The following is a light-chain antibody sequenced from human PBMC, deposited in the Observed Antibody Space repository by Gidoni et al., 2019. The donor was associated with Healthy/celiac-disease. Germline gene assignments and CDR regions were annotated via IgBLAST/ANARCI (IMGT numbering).Light chain of an antibody. CDR2: GAS. CDR1: QSVSSSY. J-gene: IGKJ3*01. V-gene: IGKV3-20*01. Sequence: DIVLTQSPGTLSLSPGERATLSCRASQSVSSSYLAWYQQKPGQAPRLLIYGASRRATGIPDRFSGSGSGTDFTLTISRLEPEDFAVYYCQQYGSSPLFGPGTKVDIK. CDR3: QQYGSSPL.